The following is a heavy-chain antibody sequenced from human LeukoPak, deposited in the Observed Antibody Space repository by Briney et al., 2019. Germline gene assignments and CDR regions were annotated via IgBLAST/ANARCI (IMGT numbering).Heavy chain of an antibody. CDR2: IYYSGIT. CDR1: GGSISNYY. CDR3: ARGGDGYNYGFVFKS. J-gene: IGHJ5*02. D-gene: IGHD5-24*01. Sequence: SSETLSLTCTVSGGSISNYYWSWIRQPPGKGLEWIGYIYYSGITIYNPSLKSRVTISVDTSKNQFSLKLSSVTAADTAVYYCARGGDGYNYGFVFKSWGQGSLVTVSS. V-gene: IGHV4-59*01.